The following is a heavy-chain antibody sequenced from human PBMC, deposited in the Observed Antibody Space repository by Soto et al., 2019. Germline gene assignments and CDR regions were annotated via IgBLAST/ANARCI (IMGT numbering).Heavy chain of an antibody. V-gene: IGHV3-73*01. CDR3: TRYAMESTGLQVD. D-gene: IGHD3-9*01. J-gene: IGHJ4*02. CDR1: GFTFGDSA. CDR2: IRNNANNDAT. Sequence: GGSLRLSRAPSGFTFGDSAMHWVRPAPRKGLELVGRIRNNANNDATAYGASVRGRFTISRKDSDNTAYLQMDSLKSDDTAVYYCTRYAMESTGLQVDWGQGTLVTVSS.